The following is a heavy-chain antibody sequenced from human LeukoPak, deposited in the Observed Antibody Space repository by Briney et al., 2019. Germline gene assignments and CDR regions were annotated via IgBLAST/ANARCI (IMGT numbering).Heavy chain of an antibody. CDR3: AARGGSFMD. CDR2: ISVSGNST. Sequence: GESLGLSCAASGFTLNSYAMNWVRQAPGKGLEWVSAISVSGNSTYYADSVKGRFTISRDTSKNTLYLQMNSLRADDTAVYYCAARGGSFMDWGQGTLVTVSS. CDR1: GFTLNSYA. D-gene: IGHD3-10*01. V-gene: IGHV3-23*01. J-gene: IGHJ4*02.